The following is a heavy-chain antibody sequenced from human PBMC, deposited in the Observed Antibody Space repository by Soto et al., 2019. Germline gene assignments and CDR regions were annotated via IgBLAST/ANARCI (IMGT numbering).Heavy chain of an antibody. Sequence: EVQLVESGGGLVQPGRSLRLSCAASGFTFDDYAMHWVRQVPGKGLEWVSGINWNSGSIGYADSVMGRFAISRDNAKNSLHLQMNSLRAEDTAFYYCVKDESINWYSGHFRHWGQGTLVTVSS. CDR1: GFTFDDYA. CDR2: INWNSGSI. J-gene: IGHJ1*01. CDR3: VKDESINWYSGHFRH. D-gene: IGHD6-13*01. V-gene: IGHV3-9*01.